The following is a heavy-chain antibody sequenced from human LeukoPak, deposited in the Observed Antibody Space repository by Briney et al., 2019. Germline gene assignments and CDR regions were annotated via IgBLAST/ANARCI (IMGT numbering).Heavy chain of an antibody. J-gene: IGHJ6*03. Sequence: ASVEVSCKASGYTFTGYYMHWVRQAPGQGLEWMGWINPNSGGTNYAQKFQGRVNMTRDKSISTAYMELSRLRSEDTAVYYCARRLWFGGTYYYYYYMDVWGKGTTVTISS. CDR3: ARRLWFGGTYYYYYYMDV. V-gene: IGHV1-2*02. CDR1: GYTFTGYY. CDR2: INPNSGGT. D-gene: IGHD3-10*01.